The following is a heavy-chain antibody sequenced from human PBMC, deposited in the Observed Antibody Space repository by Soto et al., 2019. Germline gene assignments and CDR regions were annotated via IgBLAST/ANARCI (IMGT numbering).Heavy chain of an antibody. CDR2: FWYDASDK. J-gene: IGHJ4*02. V-gene: IGHV3-33*01. CDR3: VFGASNEYFFDF. D-gene: IGHD3-10*02. CDR1: GFTFTSYS. Sequence: QVQVVESGGGVVPPGGSLRLSCVVSGFTFTSYSMHWVRQAPGKGLEWVSTFWYDASDKTYADSVEGRFTISRNPSRSTLFLQMDNLRADDTAIYYCVFGASNEYFFDFWGEEILVTVSP.